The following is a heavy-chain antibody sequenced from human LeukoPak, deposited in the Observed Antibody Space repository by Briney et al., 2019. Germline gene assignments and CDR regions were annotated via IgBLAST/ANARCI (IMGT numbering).Heavy chain of an antibody. V-gene: IGHV3-23*01. Sequence: GGSLRLSCAASGFTFSSYGMSWVRQAPGKGLDWVSAISGSGGRTYYGDFVKGWFTIYRDNYKNTLYLQMNSLRAEDTAVYYCAKQYYYGSGSYFNYYYMDVWGKGTTVTISS. J-gene: IGHJ6*03. CDR2: ISGSGGRT. CDR3: AKQYYYGSGSYFNYYYMDV. CDR1: GFTFSSYG. D-gene: IGHD3-10*01.